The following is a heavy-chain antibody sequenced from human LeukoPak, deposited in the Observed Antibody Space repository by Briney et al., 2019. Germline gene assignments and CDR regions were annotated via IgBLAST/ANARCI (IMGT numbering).Heavy chain of an antibody. CDR1: GFTFSSYG. D-gene: IGHD1-26*01. J-gene: IGHJ5*02. Sequence: PEGSLRLSCAASGFTFSSYGMHWVRQAPGKGLEWVAVISYDGSNKYYADSVKGRFTISRDNAKNSLYLQLNSLRAEDTAVYYCARSLVVGATYPYHWGQGTLVTVSS. CDR2: ISYDGSNK. CDR3: ARSLVVGATYPYH. V-gene: IGHV3-30*03.